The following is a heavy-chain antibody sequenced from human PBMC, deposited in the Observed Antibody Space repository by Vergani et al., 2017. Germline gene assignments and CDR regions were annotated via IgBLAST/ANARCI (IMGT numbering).Heavy chain of an antibody. Sequence: EVQLLESGGSLKQPGGSVRLSCAASGFTFSTYAMHWVRQAPGKGLEWGSALTGGGGSTYYADSFKGRFIISRDNSRDTLYLQMNSLRPEDTATYYCVRDRRPVVVNIFDYWGRGTLVTVSS. CDR2: LTGGGGST. J-gene: IGHJ4*02. D-gene: IGHD2-15*01. CDR1: GFTFSTYA. V-gene: IGHV3-23*01. CDR3: VRDRRPVVVNIFDY.